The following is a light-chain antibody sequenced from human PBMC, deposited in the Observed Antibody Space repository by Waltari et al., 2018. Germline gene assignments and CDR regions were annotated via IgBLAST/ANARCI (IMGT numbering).Light chain of an antibody. CDR3: QQRSDWPILT. V-gene: IGKV3-11*01. J-gene: IGKJ4*01. CDR1: QSVSSY. CDR2: DAF. Sequence: EIVLTQSQATLSLSPGERTTLSCRASQSVSSYLAWYQQKAGQAPRLLIYDAFNRATGIPARFSGSGSGTDFTLTISSLEPEDFAVYYCQQRSDWPILTFGGGTKVEIK.